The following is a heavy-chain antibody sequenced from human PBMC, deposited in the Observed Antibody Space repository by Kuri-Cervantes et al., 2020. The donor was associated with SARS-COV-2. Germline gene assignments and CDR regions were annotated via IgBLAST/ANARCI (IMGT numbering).Heavy chain of an antibody. J-gene: IGHJ6*02. CDR3: ARDGRDLDTAMVYYGMDV. Sequence: GESLKISCAASGFTFSSYAMHWVRQAPGKGLEWVAVISYDGSNKYYADSVKGRFTISRDNSKSTLYLQMNSLRAEDTAVYYCARDGRDLDTAMVYYGMDVWGQGTTVTVAS. CDR1: GFTFSSYA. D-gene: IGHD5-18*01. V-gene: IGHV3-30-3*01. CDR2: ISYDGSNK.